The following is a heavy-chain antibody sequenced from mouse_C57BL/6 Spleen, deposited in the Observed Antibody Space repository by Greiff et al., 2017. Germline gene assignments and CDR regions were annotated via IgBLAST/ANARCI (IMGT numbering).Heavy chain of an antibody. CDR1: GFTFSSYA. J-gene: IGHJ2*01. CDR2: ISSGGDYI. Sequence: EVKVVESGEGLVKPGGSLKLSCAASGFTFSSYAMSWVRQTPEKRLEWVAYISSGGDYIYYADTVKGRFTISRDNARNTLYLQMSSLKSEDTAMYYCTREKGGFYFDYWGQGTTLTVSS. CDR3: TREKGGFYFDY. V-gene: IGHV5-9-1*02.